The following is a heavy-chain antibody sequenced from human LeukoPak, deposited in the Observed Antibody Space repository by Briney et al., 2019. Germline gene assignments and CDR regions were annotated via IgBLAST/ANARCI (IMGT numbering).Heavy chain of an antibody. D-gene: IGHD5-24*01. CDR1: GGSFSGYY. Sequence: KPSETLSLTCAVYGGSFSGYYWSWIRQPPGKGLEWIGEINHGGSTNYNPSLKSRVTISVDTSKNQFSLKLSSVTAADTAVYYCARDLGDGYNDYWGQGTLVTVSS. J-gene: IGHJ4*02. CDR2: INHGGST. V-gene: IGHV4-34*01. CDR3: ARDLGDGYNDY.